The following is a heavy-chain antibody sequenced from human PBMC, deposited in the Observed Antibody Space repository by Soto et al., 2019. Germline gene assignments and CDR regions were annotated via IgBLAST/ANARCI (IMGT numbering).Heavy chain of an antibody. V-gene: IGHV4-39*01. Sequence: QLQLQESGPGLVKPSENLSLTCTVSGGSISSSSYYWGWIRQPPGKGLEWIGIIYYSGSTYYNPSLKSRVTISVDTSKNQFSLKLSSVTAADTAVYYCARLAGYRTHANCSSTSCYGYYYYGMDVWGQGTKVTV. CDR3: ARLAGYRTHANCSSTSCYGYYYYGMDV. D-gene: IGHD2-2*01. CDR2: IYYSGST. J-gene: IGHJ6*02. CDR1: GGSISSSSYY.